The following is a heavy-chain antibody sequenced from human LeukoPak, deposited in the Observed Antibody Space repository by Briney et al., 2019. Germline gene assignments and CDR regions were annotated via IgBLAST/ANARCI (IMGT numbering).Heavy chain of an antibody. J-gene: IGHJ4*02. CDR3: ARDLGVASFDY. Sequence: PSETLSLTWTVSGGSISSYYWSWIRQPPGKGLEWIGYIYYSGSTNYNTSLKSRVTISVDTSKNQFSLKLSSVTAADTAVYYCARDLGVASFDYWGQGTLVTVPS. CDR2: IYYSGST. V-gene: IGHV4-59*01. CDR1: GGSISSYY. D-gene: IGHD2-21*01.